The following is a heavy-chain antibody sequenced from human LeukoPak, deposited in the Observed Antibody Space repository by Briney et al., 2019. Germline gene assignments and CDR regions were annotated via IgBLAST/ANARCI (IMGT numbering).Heavy chain of an antibody. Sequence: SETLSLTCTVCGDSISKYYWSWIRQPTGEGLEWIGYNYYRGSTNYYPSLKSRVTISVDTSKNQFYLKMTSVTAADTALYYCASELKVGNTGYYLDYWGQGTLIIVTA. CDR3: ASELKVGNTGYYLDY. CDR2: NYYRGST. J-gene: IGHJ4*02. CDR1: GDSISKYY. V-gene: IGHV4-59*01. D-gene: IGHD2/OR15-2a*01.